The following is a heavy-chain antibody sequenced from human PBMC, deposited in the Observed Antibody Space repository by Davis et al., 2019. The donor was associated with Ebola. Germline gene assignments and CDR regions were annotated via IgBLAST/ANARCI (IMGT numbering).Heavy chain of an antibody. CDR3: ARVKKTVAGGDY. CDR2: ISYDGSNK. J-gene: IGHJ4*02. D-gene: IGHD6-19*01. CDR1: GFTFSSYG. V-gene: IGHV3-30*03. Sequence: GESLKISCAASGFTFSSYGMHWVRQAPGKGLEWVAVISYDGSNKYYADSVKGRFTISRDNAKNSLYLQMNSLRDEDTAVYYCARVKKTVAGGDYWGQGTLVTVSS.